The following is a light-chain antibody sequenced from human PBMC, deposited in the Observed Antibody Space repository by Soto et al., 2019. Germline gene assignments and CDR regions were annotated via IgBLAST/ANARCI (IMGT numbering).Light chain of an antibody. Sequence: EIVLTQSPGTLSLSPGERATLSCRASQSVSSSYLAWYKHKPGQAPRLLIYGASSRATGIPDRFSGSGSGTDFTLTISRLQPEDFAVDYCQQYGSSTHTFGQGTKLEIK. CDR1: QSVSSSY. CDR2: GAS. J-gene: IGKJ2*01. CDR3: QQYGSSTHT. V-gene: IGKV3-20*01.